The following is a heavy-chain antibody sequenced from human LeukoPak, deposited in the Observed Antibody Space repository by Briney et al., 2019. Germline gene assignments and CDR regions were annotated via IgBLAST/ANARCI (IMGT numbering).Heavy chain of an antibody. V-gene: IGHV3-23*01. CDR3: GKDGGQYSSGPEFDP. J-gene: IGHJ5*02. D-gene: IGHD6-19*01. CDR1: GIVFSNTA. CDR2: ISGGGERT. Sequence: GGSLRLSCAASGIVFSNTAMNWARQSPGRGLEWVSAISGGGERTFYADSVKGRFPISRDNSKNMLYLQMNSLRADDTAIYYCGKDGGQYSSGPEFDPRGQGALVTVSS.